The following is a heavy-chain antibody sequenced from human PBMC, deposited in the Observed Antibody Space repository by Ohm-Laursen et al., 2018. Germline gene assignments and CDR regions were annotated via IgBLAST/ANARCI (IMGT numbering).Heavy chain of an antibody. D-gene: IGHD1-26*01. V-gene: IGHV4-59*01. CDR3: ARARVGATPRYFDL. J-gene: IGHJ2*01. Sequence: GTLSLTCTVSGGSISSYYWSLIRQPPGKGLEWIGYIYYSGSTNYNPSLKSRVTMSVDTSKNQFSLKLSSVTAADTAVYYCARARVGATPRYFDLWGRGTLVTVSS. CDR1: GGSISSYY. CDR2: IYYSGST.